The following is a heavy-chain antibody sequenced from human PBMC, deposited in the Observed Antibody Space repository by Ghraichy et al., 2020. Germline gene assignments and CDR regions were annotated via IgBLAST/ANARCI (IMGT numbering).Heavy chain of an antibody. CDR3: AKDHSSSWALDY. D-gene: IGHD6-13*01. CDR2: ISYDGSNK. Sequence: LSLTCAASGFTFSSYGMHWVRQAPGKGLEWVTVISYDGSNKYYADSVKGRFTISRDNSKNTLYLQMNSLRAEDTAVYYCAKDHSSSWALDYWGQGTLVTVSS. J-gene: IGHJ4*02. CDR1: GFTFSSYG. V-gene: IGHV3-30*18.